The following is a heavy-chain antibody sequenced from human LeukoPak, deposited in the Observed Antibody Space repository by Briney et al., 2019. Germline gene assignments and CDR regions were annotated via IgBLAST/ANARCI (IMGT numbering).Heavy chain of an antibody. V-gene: IGHV1-69*04. CDR1: GGTFSSYA. CDR3: ARDPGYGDYLTFDY. D-gene: IGHD4-17*01. Sequence: SVKVSCKASGGTFSSYAISWVRQAPGQGLEWMGRIIPILGIANYVQKFQGRVTITADKSTSTAYMELSSLRSEDTAVYYCARDPGYGDYLTFDYWGQGTLVTVSS. CDR2: IIPILGIA. J-gene: IGHJ4*02.